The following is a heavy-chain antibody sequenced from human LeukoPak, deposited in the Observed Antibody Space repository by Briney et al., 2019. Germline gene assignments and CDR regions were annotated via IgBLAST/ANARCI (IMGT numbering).Heavy chain of an antibody. V-gene: IGHV6-1*01. CDR3: AIRSPVNRAFDI. CDR1: GDSVSSNSAA. Sequence: SQTLSLTCAISGDSVSSNSAAWNWIRQSPSSGLEWLGRTYYRSKWYNDYAVSVKSRITINPDTSKNQFSLQLNSVTPEDTAVYYCAIRSPVNRAFDIWGQGTMVTLCS. CDR2: TYYRSKWYN. J-gene: IGHJ3*02.